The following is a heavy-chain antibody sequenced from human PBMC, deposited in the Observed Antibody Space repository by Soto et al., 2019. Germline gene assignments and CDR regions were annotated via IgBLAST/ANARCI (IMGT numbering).Heavy chain of an antibody. CDR1: GYIFTSYW. Sequence: VESLKISCTGSGYIFTSYWISCLLQMPGKGLEWMGRIDPSDSYTNYSPSFQGHVTISADKSISTAYLQWSSLKASDTAMYYCARHGPPIVGAAFGYWGQGTLVTVSS. CDR2: IDPSDSYT. J-gene: IGHJ4*02. V-gene: IGHV5-10-1*01. D-gene: IGHD1-26*01. CDR3: ARHGPPIVGAAFGY.